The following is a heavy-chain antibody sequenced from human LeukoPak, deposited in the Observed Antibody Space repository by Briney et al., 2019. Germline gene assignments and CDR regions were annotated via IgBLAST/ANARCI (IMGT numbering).Heavy chain of an antibody. D-gene: IGHD1-26*01. CDR2: FDPEDGET. V-gene: IGHV1-24*01. Sequence: ASVKVSCKVSGYTLTELSMHWVRQAPGIGLEWMGGFDPEDGETIYAQKFQGRVTMTEDTSTDTAYMELSSLRSEDTAVYYCATDYQFGGEWELRINWFDPWGQGTLVTVSS. CDR3: ATDYQFGGEWELRINWFDP. CDR1: GYTLTELS. J-gene: IGHJ5*02.